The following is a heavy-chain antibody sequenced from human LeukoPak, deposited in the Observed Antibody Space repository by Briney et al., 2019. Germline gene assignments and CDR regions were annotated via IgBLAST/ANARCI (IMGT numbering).Heavy chain of an antibody. CDR2: ISHSGGT. V-gene: IGHV4-59*12. CDR3: ARSNGYNSVVWDS. Sequence: SETLSLTCSVSGGSISSYSWSHHWSWIAQPPGKGLEWIGYISHSGGTNYNPSLKSRVTISVDTSKNQFSLKLTSVAAADTAVYYCARSNGYNSVVWDSWGQGALVTVSS. CDR1: GGSISSYS. D-gene: IGHD5-24*01. J-gene: IGHJ4*02.